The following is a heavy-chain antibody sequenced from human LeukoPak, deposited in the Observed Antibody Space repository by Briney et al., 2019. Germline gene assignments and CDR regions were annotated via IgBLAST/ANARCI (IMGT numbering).Heavy chain of an antibody. Sequence: SETLSLTCTVSGASISSYYWSWIRQPAGKGLEWIGRIHTTGSTNYNPSLKSQVTMSVDMSKNQFSLKLSSVTAADTAVYYCARDAYYYGSESYFFDFWGQGTLVTVSS. CDR3: ARDAYYYGSESYFFDF. CDR2: IHTTGST. CDR1: GASISSYY. D-gene: IGHD3-10*01. V-gene: IGHV4-4*07. J-gene: IGHJ4*02.